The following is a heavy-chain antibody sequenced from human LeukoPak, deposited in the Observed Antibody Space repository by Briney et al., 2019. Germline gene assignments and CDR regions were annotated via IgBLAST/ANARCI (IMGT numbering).Heavy chain of an antibody. CDR2: ISGSGGST. CDR1: GFTFSSYA. V-gene: IGHV3-23*01. J-gene: IGHJ4*02. Sequence: PGGPLRLSCAASGFTFSSYAMSWVRQAPGKGLEWVSAISGSGGSTYYADSVKGRFTISRDNSKNTLYLQMNSLRAEDTAVYYCAKLGWLQLRNYDYWGQGTLVTVSS. CDR3: AKLGWLQLRNYDY. D-gene: IGHD5-24*01.